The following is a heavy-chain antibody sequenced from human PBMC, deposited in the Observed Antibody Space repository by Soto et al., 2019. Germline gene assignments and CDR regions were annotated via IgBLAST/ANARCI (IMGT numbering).Heavy chain of an antibody. CDR3: ARAVVPASRVTWFDP. D-gene: IGHD2-2*01. J-gene: IGHJ5*02. V-gene: IGHV1-8*01. CDR2: MNPNSGNT. Sequence: ASVKVSCKASGYTFTSYDINWVRQATGQGLEWMGWMNPNSGNTGYAQKFQGRVTMTRNTSISTAYMELSSLRSEDTAVYYCARAVVPASRVTWFDPWGQGTLVTVSS. CDR1: GYTFTSYD.